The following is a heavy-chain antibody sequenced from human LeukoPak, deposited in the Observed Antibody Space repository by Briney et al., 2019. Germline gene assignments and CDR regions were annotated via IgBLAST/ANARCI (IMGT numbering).Heavy chain of an antibody. D-gene: IGHD3-3*01. CDR3: ARGPSARFFGVAKGAFDI. J-gene: IGHJ3*02. V-gene: IGHV3-23*01. Sequence: GGSLRLSCAASGFTFSIFGMNWVRQAPGKGLEWVSGISGSGGSTNYADSVKGRFTISRDNSKNTLDLQMNSLRAEDTAVYYCARGPSARFFGVAKGAFDIWGQGTMVTVSS. CDR1: GFTFSIFG. CDR2: ISGSGGST.